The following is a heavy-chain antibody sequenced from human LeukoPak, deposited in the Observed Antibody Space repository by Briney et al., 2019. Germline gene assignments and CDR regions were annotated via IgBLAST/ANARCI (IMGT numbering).Heavy chain of an antibody. J-gene: IGHJ4*02. Sequence: RGGSLRLSCAASGLTFSSYWMSWVRQAPGKGLEWVANIKEDGSEKYYVDSGKGRFTISRDNAKNSLYLQMNSLRAEDTAVYYCARDKGVGFDYWGQGTLVTVSS. CDR1: GLTFSSYW. CDR2: IKEDGSEK. D-gene: IGHD1-26*01. V-gene: IGHV3-7*01. CDR3: ARDKGVGFDY.